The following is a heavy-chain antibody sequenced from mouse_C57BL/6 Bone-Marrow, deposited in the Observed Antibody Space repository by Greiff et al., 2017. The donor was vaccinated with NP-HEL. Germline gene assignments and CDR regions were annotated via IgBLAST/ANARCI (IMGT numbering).Heavy chain of an antibody. CDR1: GYTFTSYW. CDR2: IYPGSGST. V-gene: IGHV1-55*01. Sequence: VQLVESGAELVKPGASVKMSCKASGYTFTSYWITWVKQRPGQGLEWIGDIYPGSGSTNYNEKLKSKATLSVDTSSSIAYMQLSSLTSEDSAVYYCARWGDGYYAWFAYWGQGTQVTVSA. D-gene: IGHD2-3*01. CDR3: ARWGDGYYAWFAY. J-gene: IGHJ3*01.